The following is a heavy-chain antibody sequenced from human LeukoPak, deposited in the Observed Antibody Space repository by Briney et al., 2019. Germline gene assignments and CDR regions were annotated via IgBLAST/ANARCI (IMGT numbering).Heavy chain of an antibody. Sequence: SETLSLTCTVSGGSISSYYWSWIRQPPGKGLEWIGYIYYSVSTNYNPSLKSRVTISVDTSKNQFSLKLSSVTAADTAVYYCARLRYSSSWYYFDYWGQGTLVTVSS. J-gene: IGHJ4*02. CDR2: IYYSVST. V-gene: IGHV4-59*08. CDR3: ARLRYSSSWYYFDY. D-gene: IGHD6-13*01. CDR1: GGSISSYY.